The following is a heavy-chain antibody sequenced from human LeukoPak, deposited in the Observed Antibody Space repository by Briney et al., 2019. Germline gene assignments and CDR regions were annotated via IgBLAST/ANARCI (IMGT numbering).Heavy chain of an antibody. D-gene: IGHD3-10*01. V-gene: IGHV4-61*01. J-gene: IGHJ5*02. Sequence: SETLSLTCTVSGGSVSSGSYYWSWIRQPPGKGLEWIGYIYYSGSTNYNPSLKSRVTISVDTSKNQFSLKLSSVTAADTAVYYCARGRSWYYYGSGSYYNPGGFDPWGQGTLVTVSS. CDR2: IYYSGST. CDR3: ARGRSWYYYGSGSYYNPGGFDP. CDR1: GGSVSSGSYY.